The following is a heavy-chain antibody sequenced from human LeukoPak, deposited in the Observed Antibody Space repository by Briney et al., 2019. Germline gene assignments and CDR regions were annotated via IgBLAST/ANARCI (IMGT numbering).Heavy chain of an antibody. CDR3: ARRDDYSNYVRYLWYYYYGMDV. J-gene: IGHJ6*02. Sequence: GASVKVSCKVSGYTLTELSIHWVRQAPGKGLEWMGGFDPEDGETIYAQKFQGRVTMTRNTSISTAYMELSSLRSEDTAVYYCARRDDYSNYVRYLWYYYYGMDVWGQGTTVTVSS. CDR1: GYTLTELS. CDR2: FDPEDGET. V-gene: IGHV1-24*01. D-gene: IGHD4-11*01.